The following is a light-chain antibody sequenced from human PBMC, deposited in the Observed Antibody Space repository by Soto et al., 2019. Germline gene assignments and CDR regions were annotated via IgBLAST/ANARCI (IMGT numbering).Light chain of an antibody. CDR1: QSISSW. J-gene: IGKJ1*01. CDR3: QQYNTIRA. Sequence: DIQMTQSPSTLSASVGDRVTITCRASQSISSWLAWYQQKPGKAPKLLIYDASSLKSGVPSRFSGSGSGTEFTITISSLQPDDFETYYCQQYNTIRAFGQGTKVEIK. V-gene: IGKV1-5*01. CDR2: DAS.